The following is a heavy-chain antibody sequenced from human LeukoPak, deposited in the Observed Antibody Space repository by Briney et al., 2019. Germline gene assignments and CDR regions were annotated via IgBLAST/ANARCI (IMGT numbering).Heavy chain of an antibody. CDR2: INWNGGST. J-gene: IGHJ6*03. V-gene: IGHV3-20*04. D-gene: IGHD3-22*01. Sequence: GGSLRLSCAASGFTFDDYGMSWVRQAPGKGLEWVSGINWNGGSTGYADSVKGRFTISRDNAKNSLYLQMNSLRAEDTALYYCARKPYDSSSYSLGYYMDVWGKGTMVTVSS. CDR1: GFTFDDYG. CDR3: ARKPYDSSSYSLGYYMDV.